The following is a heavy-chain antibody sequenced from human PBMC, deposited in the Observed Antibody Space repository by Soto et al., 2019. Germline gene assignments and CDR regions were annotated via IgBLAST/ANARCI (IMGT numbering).Heavy chain of an antibody. CDR1: GYSISSSNW. CDR2: VHDSWGS. J-gene: IGHJ6*02. Sequence: PSETLSLTCAVSGYSISSSNWWGWIRQPPGKGLEWIGYVHDSWGSHYNPSLKSRVTISVDTSKSQFSLKLNSVTAADTAVYYCARVCNWNYCLLGHYKHYGMDVWGQGTTVTGSS. V-gene: IGHV4-28*03. CDR3: ARVCNWNYCLLGHYKHYGMDV. D-gene: IGHD1-7*01.